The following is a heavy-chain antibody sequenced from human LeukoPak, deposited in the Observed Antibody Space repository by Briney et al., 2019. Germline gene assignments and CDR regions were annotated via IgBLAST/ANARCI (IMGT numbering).Heavy chain of an antibody. CDR2: MNPNSGNT. CDR3: ARGVAAAGTRLTEFDY. CDR1: GYTFTSYD. Sequence: ASVKVSCKASGYTFTSYDINWVRQATGQGLEWMGWMNPNSGNTGYAQKFQGRVTMTRNTSISTAYMELSSLRSEDTAVYYCARGVAAAGTRLTEFDYWGQGTLVTVSS. V-gene: IGHV1-8*01. J-gene: IGHJ4*02. D-gene: IGHD6-13*01.